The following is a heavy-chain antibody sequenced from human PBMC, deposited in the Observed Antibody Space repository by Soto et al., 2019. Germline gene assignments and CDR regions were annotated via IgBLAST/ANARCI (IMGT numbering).Heavy chain of an antibody. V-gene: IGHV1-2*04. D-gene: IGHD3-9*01. J-gene: IGHJ6*02. CDR2: INPNSGGT. CDR3: ARDIRYFDWLSRAYYYGIDV. CDR1: GYTFTGYY. Sequence: GASVKVSCKASGYTFTGYYMHWVRQAPGQGLEWMGWINPNSGGTNYAQKFQGWVTMTRDTSISTAYMELSRLRSDDTAVYYCARDIRYFDWLSRAYYYGIDVWGQGTTVTVSS.